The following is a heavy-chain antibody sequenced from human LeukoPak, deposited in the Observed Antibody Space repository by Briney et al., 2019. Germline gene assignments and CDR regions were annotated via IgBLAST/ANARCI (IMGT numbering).Heavy chain of an antibody. J-gene: IGHJ3*02. V-gene: IGHV4-38-2*02. CDR2: IYHSGST. CDR3: ARGGIVATIRWESLSGAFDI. D-gene: IGHD5-12*01. CDR1: GYSISSGYY. Sequence: PSETLSLTCTVSGYSISSGYYWGWIRQPPGKGLEWIGSIYHSGSTYYNPSLKSRVTISVDTSKNQFSLKLSSVTAADTAVYYCARGGIVATIRWESLSGAFDIWGQGTMVTVSS.